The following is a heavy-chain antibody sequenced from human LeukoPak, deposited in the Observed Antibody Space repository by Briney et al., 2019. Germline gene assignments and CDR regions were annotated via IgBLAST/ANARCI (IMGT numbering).Heavy chain of an antibody. CDR3: AKEYYYDSSGYYPFDY. D-gene: IGHD3-22*01. Sequence: GGSLRLSCAASGFTVSSNYMSWVRQAPGKGLEWVSVISGSGGSTYYADSVKGRFTISRDNSKNTLYLQMNSLRAEDTAVYYCAKEYYYDSSGYYPFDYWGQGTLVTVSS. CDR2: ISGSGGST. CDR1: GFTVSSNY. V-gene: IGHV3-23*01. J-gene: IGHJ4*02.